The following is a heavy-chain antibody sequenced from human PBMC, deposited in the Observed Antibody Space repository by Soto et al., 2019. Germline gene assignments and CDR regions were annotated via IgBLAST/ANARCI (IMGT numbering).Heavy chain of an antibody. CDR3: ARRRLGYCSSTSCTDYYSQIKDAFDI. J-gene: IGHJ3*02. V-gene: IGHV4-31*03. Sequence: QVQLQESGPGLVKPSQTLFLTCTVSGGSISSGGYYWSWIRQHPGKGLEWIGYIYDSGNTYYNPSLKSRITITVVTSKNQFSLKLSSVTAADTAVYYCARRRLGYCSSTSCTDYYSQIKDAFDIWGQGTMVTVSS. CDR1: GGSISSGGYY. CDR2: IYDSGNT. D-gene: IGHD2-2*01.